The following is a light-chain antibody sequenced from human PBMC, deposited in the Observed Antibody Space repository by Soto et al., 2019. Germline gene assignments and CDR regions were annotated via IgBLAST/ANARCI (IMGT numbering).Light chain of an antibody. V-gene: IGLV2-8*01. CDR2: EIN. CDR3: SSFAGSNNFPYV. Sequence: QSALTQPPSASGSPGQSVTISCTGTSSDDGAYDYVSWYQQHPGKAPKLMIYEINKRPSGVPDRFSGSKSGNTASLTVSGLQAEDEADYYCSSFAGSNNFPYVFGPGTKLTVL. J-gene: IGLJ1*01. CDR1: SSDDGAYDY.